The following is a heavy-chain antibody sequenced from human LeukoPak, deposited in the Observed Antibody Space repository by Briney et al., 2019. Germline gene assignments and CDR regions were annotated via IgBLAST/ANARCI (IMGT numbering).Heavy chain of an antibody. Sequence: PSETLSLTCTVSGGSISSSSYYWGWIRQPPGKGLEWIGSIYYSGSTYYNPSLRSRVTISVDTSKNQFSLNLRSVTAADTAVYYCARDVCGSASCYVDYWGQGSLVTVSS. CDR1: GGSISSSSYY. D-gene: IGHD2-2*01. CDR3: ARDVCGSASCYVDY. CDR2: IYYSGST. J-gene: IGHJ4*02. V-gene: IGHV4-39*07.